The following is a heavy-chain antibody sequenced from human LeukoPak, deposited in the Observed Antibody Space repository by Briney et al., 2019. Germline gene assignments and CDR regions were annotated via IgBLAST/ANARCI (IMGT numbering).Heavy chain of an antibody. J-gene: IGHJ4*02. D-gene: IGHD2-15*01. Sequence: SETLSLTCTVSGGSISSYYWSWIRQPPGKGLEWIGYIYYSGSTNYNPSLKSRVTISVDTSKNQFSLKLSSVTAADTAVYYCARDGGPVGDPGDYFDYWGQGTLVTVSS. CDR1: GGSISSYY. CDR3: ARDGGPVGDPGDYFDY. CDR2: IYYSGST. V-gene: IGHV4-59*12.